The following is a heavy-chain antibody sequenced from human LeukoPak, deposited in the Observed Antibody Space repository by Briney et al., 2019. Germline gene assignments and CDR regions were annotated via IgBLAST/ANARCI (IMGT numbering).Heavy chain of an antibody. CDR1: GYTFTSYG. J-gene: IGHJ4*02. CDR3: ARAPPVTMVRGVLPRGY. V-gene: IGHV1-18*01. CDR2: ISAYNGNT. Sequence: EASVKVSCKASGYTFTSYGISWVRQAPGQGLEWMGWISAYNGNTNYAQKLQGRVTMTTDTSTSTAYMELRSLRSDDTAVYYCARAPPVTMVRGVLPRGYWGREPWSPSPQ. D-gene: IGHD3-10*01.